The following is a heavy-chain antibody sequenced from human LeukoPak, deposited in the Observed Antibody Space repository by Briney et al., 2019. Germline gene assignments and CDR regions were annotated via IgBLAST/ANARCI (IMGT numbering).Heavy chain of an antibody. CDR3: ARASQPRSYYYLHV. CDR2: IIPLIGTA. CDR1: GGIFSSYA. J-gene: IGHJ6*03. V-gene: IGHV1-69*13. Sequence: ASVKVSCKASGGIFSSYALSWVRQAPGQGLEWMGGIIPLIGTANYAQKFQDRVTITADESTTTAYMELSSLRSEDTAVHFCARASQPRSYYYLHVWGTGTTVTVSS.